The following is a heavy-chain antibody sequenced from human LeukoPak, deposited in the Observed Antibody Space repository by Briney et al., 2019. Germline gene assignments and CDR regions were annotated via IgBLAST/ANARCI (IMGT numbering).Heavy chain of an antibody. CDR1: GYTFTGYY. J-gene: IGHJ5*02. D-gene: IGHD1-26*01. CDR2: INPNSGVT. CDR3: ARPYSGSYSDWFDP. V-gene: IGHV1-2*02. Sequence: ASVKVSCKASGYTFTGYYMHWVRQAPGQGLEWMGWINPNSGVTNYAQKFQGRVTMTRDTSISTAYMELSRLRSDDTAVYYCARPYSGSYSDWFDPWGQGTLVTVSS.